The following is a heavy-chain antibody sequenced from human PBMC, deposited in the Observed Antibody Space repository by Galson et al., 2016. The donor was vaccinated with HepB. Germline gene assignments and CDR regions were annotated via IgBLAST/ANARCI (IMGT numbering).Heavy chain of an antibody. Sequence: SVKVSCKASGYTFTSYYMHWVRQAPGQGLEWMGIINPSGGSTSYAQKFQGRVTMTRDTSTSTVYMELSSLRSEDTAVYYCARNAMYCSSTSCSTYYFDYWGQGTLVTVSS. J-gene: IGHJ4*02. V-gene: IGHV1-46*01. D-gene: IGHD2-2*01. CDR1: GYTFTSYY. CDR2: INPSGGST. CDR3: ARNAMYCSSTSCSTYYFDY.